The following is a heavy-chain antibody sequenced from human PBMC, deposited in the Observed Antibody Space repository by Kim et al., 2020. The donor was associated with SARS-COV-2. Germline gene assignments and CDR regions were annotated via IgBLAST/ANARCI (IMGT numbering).Heavy chain of an antibody. J-gene: IGHJ4*02. V-gene: IGHV3-30*18. CDR2: ISYDGSNK. D-gene: IGHD1-7*01. CDR3: AKDRGQLELLFDY. Sequence: GGSLRLSCAASGFTFSSYGMHWVRQAPGKGLEWVAVISYDGSNKYYADSVKGRFTISRDNSKNTLYLQMNSLRAEDTAVYYCAKDRGQLELLFDYWGQGT. CDR1: GFTFSSYG.